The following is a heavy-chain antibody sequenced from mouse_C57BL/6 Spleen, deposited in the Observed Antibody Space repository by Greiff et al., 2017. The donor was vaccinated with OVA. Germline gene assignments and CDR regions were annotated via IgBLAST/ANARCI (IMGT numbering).Heavy chain of an antibody. J-gene: IGHJ1*03. CDR3: AKRDYFGSLYWYFDV. Sequence: VQLKQPGTELVKPGASVKLSCKASGYTFTSYWMHWVKQRPGQGLEWIGNINPSNGGTNYNEKFKSKATLTVDKSSSTAYMQLSSLTSEDSAVYSCAKRDYFGSLYWYFDVWGTGTTVTVSS. V-gene: IGHV1-53*01. CDR2: INPSNGGT. CDR1: GYTFTSYW. D-gene: IGHD1-1*01.